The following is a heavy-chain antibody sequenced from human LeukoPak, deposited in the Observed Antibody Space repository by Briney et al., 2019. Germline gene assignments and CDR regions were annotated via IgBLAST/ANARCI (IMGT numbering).Heavy chain of an antibody. Sequence: ASVKVSCKASGYTFTSYYMHWVRQAPGEGLEWMGIINPSGGSTSYAQKFQGRVTMTRDMSTSTVYMELSRLRSDDTAVYYCARDRKAVTMVRGVIIPFDYWGQGTLVTVSS. J-gene: IGHJ4*02. CDR3: ARDRKAVTMVRGVIIPFDY. D-gene: IGHD3-10*01. CDR1: GYTFTSYY. V-gene: IGHV1-46*01. CDR2: INPSGGST.